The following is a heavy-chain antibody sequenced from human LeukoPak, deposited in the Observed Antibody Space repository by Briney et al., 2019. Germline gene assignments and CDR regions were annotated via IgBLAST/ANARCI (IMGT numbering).Heavy chain of an antibody. CDR2: TYYRSKWYS. D-gene: IGHD6-13*01. CDR3: ARERGIAAAGTFDY. CDR1: GDSVSSNSAA. J-gene: IGHJ4*02. Sequence: SQTLSLTCVISGDSVSSNSAAWNWIRQSPSRGLEWLGRTYYRSKWYSYSAVSVKSRIIINPDTSKNQFSLQLNSVTPEDTAVYYCARERGIAAAGTFDYWGQGTLVTVSS. V-gene: IGHV6-1*01.